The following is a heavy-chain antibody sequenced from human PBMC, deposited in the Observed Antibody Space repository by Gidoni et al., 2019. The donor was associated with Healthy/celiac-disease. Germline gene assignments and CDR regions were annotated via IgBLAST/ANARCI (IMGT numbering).Heavy chain of an antibody. CDR1: GFTFSSDA. CDR2: ISGSGGST. J-gene: IGHJ4*02. Sequence: EVQLLESGGGLVQPGGALRLSCAASGFTFSSDAMSWVRQAPGKGLEWFSAISGSGGSTYSADSVQGRFTISRDNSKNTLYLQMNSLRAEDTAVYYCAKGKYGDYANYWGQGTLVTVSS. CDR3: AKGKYGDYANY. D-gene: IGHD4-17*01. V-gene: IGHV3-23*01.